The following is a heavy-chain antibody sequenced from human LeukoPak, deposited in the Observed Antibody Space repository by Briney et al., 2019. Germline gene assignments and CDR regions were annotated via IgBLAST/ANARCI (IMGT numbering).Heavy chain of an antibody. CDR3: ARLQGYSSGWYGAFDI. CDR2: ISSSSSYI. D-gene: IGHD6-19*01. Sequence: PGGSLRLSCAASGFTFSSYSMNWVRQAPGKGLEWVSSISSSSSYIYYADSVKGRFTISRDNAKNSLYLQMNSLRAEDTAVYYCARLQGYSSGWYGAFDIWGQGTMVTVSS. CDR1: GFTFSSYS. J-gene: IGHJ3*02. V-gene: IGHV3-21*01.